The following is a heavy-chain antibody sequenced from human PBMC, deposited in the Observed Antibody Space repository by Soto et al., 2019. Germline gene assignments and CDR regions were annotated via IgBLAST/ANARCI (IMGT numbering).Heavy chain of an antibody. D-gene: IGHD1-26*01. CDR2: IWHDGSIQ. CDR1: GFTFRTYG. Sequence: QVQLVESGGGVVQPGRSLRLSCAASGFTFRTYGMHWVRQAPGKGLEWVTVIWHDGSIQYYVDSVKGRFTISRDNSKNTLYMQMNSLTAEDTAVYYCARDVGSVVSGSYSDCWGQGTLVIVSS. V-gene: IGHV3-33*01. CDR3: ARDVGSVVSGSYSDC. J-gene: IGHJ4*02.